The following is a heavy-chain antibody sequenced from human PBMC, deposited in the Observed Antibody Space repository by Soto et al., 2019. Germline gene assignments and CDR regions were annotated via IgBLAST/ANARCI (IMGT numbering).Heavy chain of an antibody. J-gene: IGHJ4*02. D-gene: IGHD3-10*01. CDR2: ISGSGEST. Sequence: LRLSCAASGFTFRSFATSWVRQAPGKGLEWVSSISGSGESTYYADSVKGRLSISRDNSKNTLYLQMNSLRAEDTAVYYCAKRREGGYYIFDYWGQGTPVTVSS. CDR1: GFTFRSFA. CDR3: AKRREGGYYIFDY. V-gene: IGHV3-23*01.